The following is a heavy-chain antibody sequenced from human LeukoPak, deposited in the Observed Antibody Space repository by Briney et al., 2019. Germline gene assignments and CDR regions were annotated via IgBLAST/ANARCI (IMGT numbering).Heavy chain of an antibody. V-gene: IGHV4-38-2*02. CDR3: ARSPSIAAPLDAFDI. CDR2: IYHSGST. CDR1: GYSISSGYY. J-gene: IGHJ3*02. Sequence: SETLSLTCTVSGYSISSGYYWGWIRQPPGKGLEWIGSIYHSGSTYYNPSLKSRVTISVDTFKNQFSLKLSSVTAADTAVYYCARSPSIAAPLDAFDIWGQGTMVTVSS. D-gene: IGHD6-6*01.